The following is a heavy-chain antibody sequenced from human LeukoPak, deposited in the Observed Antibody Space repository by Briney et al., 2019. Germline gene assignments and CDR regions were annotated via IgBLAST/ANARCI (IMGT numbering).Heavy chain of an antibody. CDR3: ARQDSSGWYGFDY. D-gene: IGHD6-19*01. J-gene: IGHJ4*02. V-gene: IGHV3-30*04. CDR1: GFTFSSYA. Sequence: GRSLRLSCAASGFTFSSYAMHWVRQAPGKGLEWVAVISYDGSNKYYADSVKGRFTISRDNSKNTLYLQMNSLRAEDTAVYYCARQDSSGWYGFDYWGQGTLVTVSS. CDR2: ISYDGSNK.